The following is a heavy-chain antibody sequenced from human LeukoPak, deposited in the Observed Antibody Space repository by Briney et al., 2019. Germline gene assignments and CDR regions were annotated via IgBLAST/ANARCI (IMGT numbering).Heavy chain of an antibody. CDR1: GGSISSYY. J-gene: IGHJ4*02. CDR2: IYTSGST. D-gene: IGHD3-22*01. CDR3: ARHDYYVSSGYLLFDY. Sequence: PSETLSLACTVSGGSISSYYWSWIRQSAGKGLEWIGRIYTSGSTNYNPSLKSRVTMSVDTSKNQFSLNLSSVTAADTAVYYCARHDYYVSSGYLLFDYWGQGTLVTVSS. V-gene: IGHV4-4*07.